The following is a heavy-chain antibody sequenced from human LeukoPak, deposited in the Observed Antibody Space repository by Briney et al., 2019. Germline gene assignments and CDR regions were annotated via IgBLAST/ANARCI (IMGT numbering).Heavy chain of an antibody. CDR1: GITFNNYA. CDR2: ISNDGGDA. J-gene: IGHJ4*02. Sequence: GGSLRLSCAASGITFNNYAMSWVRQAPGKGLEWVSAISNDGGDAKYADSVKGRFTIFRDNSKNTLYPQMNSLRVEDTAIYYCGRDWKLDYWGQGTLVTVSS. D-gene: IGHD1-1*01. CDR3: GRDWKLDY. V-gene: IGHV3-23*01.